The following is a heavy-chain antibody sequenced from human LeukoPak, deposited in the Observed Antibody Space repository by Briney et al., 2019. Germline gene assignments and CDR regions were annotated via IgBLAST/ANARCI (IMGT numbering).Heavy chain of an antibody. CDR1: GFTFSSYA. D-gene: IGHD6-19*01. V-gene: IGHV3-23*01. J-gene: IGHJ4*02. Sequence: GGSLRLSCAASGFTFSSYAMSWVRQAPGKGLEWVSAISGSGGSTYYADSVKGRFTISRDNSKNTLYLQMNSLRAEDSAVYYCAMDKPPTFIAVAGTFDYWGQGTLVTVSS. CDR3: AMDKPPTFIAVAGTFDY. CDR2: ISGSGGST.